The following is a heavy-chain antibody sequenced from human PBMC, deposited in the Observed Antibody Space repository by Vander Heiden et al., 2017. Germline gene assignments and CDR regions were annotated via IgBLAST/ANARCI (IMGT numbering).Heavy chain of an antibody. D-gene: IGHD3-10*01. CDR2: ISGSGGST. J-gene: IGHJ4*02. CDR3: AKDHGSGSYSDY. Sequence: EVQLLESGGGLVQPGGSLRLSCAASGFPFSSYAMSWVRQAPGKGLEWVSAISGSGGSTYYADSVKGRFTISRDNSKNTLYLQMNSLRAEDTAVYYCAKDHGSGSYSDYWGQGTLVTVSS. CDR1: GFPFSSYA. V-gene: IGHV3-23*01.